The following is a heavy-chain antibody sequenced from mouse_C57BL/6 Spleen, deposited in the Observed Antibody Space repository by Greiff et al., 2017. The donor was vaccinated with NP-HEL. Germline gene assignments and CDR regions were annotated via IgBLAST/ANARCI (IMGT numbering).Heavy chain of an antibody. Sequence: EVKLMESGGGLVQPKGSLKLSCAASGFTFNTYAMHWVRQAPGKGLEWVARIRSKSSNYATYYADSVKDRFTISRDNSQSILYLQMNALRAEDSATYYCAWLLRGNYYAMDYWGQGTSVTVSS. J-gene: IGHJ4*01. V-gene: IGHV10-3*01. CDR2: IRSKSSNYAT. CDR3: AWLLRGNYYAMDY. D-gene: IGHD2-3*01. CDR1: GFTFNTYA.